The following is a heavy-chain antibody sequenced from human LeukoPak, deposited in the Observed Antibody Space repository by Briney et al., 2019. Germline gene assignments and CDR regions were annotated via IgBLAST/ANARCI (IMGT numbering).Heavy chain of an antibody. J-gene: IGHJ4*02. CDR2: IIPIFGTA. CDR1: GGTFSSYA. D-gene: IGHD6-19*01. Sequence: ASVKVSCKASGGTFSSYAISWVRQATGQGLEWMGGIIPIFGTANYAQKFQGRVTITADESTSTAYVELSSLRSEDTAVYYCARLAGYSSGWYRFDYWGQGTLVTVSS. V-gene: IGHV1-69*13. CDR3: ARLAGYSSGWYRFDY.